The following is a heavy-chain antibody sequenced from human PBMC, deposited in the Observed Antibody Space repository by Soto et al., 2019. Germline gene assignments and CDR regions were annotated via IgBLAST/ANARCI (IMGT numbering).Heavy chain of an antibody. J-gene: IGHJ3*02. CDR3: AREEKSPTVHAFDI. D-gene: IGHD4-4*01. CDR2: IYYSGST. V-gene: IGHV4-59*01. CDR1: GGSISSYY. Sequence: SETLSLTCTVSGGSISSYYWSWIRQPPGKGLEWIGYIYYSGSTNYNPSLKSRVTISVDTSKNQFSLKLSSVTAADTAVYYCAREEKSPTVHAFDIWGQGTMVTVSS.